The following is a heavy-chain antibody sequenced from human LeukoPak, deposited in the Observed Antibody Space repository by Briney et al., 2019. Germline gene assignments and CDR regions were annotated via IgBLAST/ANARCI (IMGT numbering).Heavy chain of an antibody. D-gene: IGHD4-11*01. J-gene: IGHJ6*03. CDR3: AKDRVTTYYYYMDV. CDR1: GFTFSSYG. Sequence: PGGSLRLSCAASGFTFSSYGMHWVRQAPGKGLEWVAFIRYDGSNKYYADSMKGRFTISRDNSKNTLYLQMNSLRAEDTAVYYCAKDRVTTYYYYMDVWGKGTTVTVSS. CDR2: IRYDGSNK. V-gene: IGHV3-30*02.